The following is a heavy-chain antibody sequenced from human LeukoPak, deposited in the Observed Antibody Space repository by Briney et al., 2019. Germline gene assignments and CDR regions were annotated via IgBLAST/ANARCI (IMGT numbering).Heavy chain of an antibody. V-gene: IGHV3-30-3*01. CDR2: ISYDGSNK. CDR1: GFTFSSYA. Sequence: GGSLRLSCAASGFTFSSYAMHWVRQAPGKGLEWVAVISYDGSNKYYADSVKGRFTISRDNSKNTLYLQMNSLRAEDTAVYYCATDTGDWEGGNFDYWGQGTLVTVSS. CDR3: ATDTGDWEGGNFDY. J-gene: IGHJ4*02. D-gene: IGHD2-21*02.